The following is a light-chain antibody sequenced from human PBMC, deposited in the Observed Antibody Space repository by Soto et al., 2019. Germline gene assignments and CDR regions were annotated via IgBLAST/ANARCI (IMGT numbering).Light chain of an antibody. CDR1: LSITSNF. J-gene: IGKJ1*01. V-gene: IGKV3-20*01. Sequence: EMVLTQSPGTLSLSPGERATLSCRASLSITSNFLAWYQQKPGQAPRLLLYDASKRATGIPDRFSGSGSGTDFRLTIRRLEPEDCGVYYCQQDGSSVWTFGQGTRVEIK. CDR2: DAS. CDR3: QQDGSSVWT.